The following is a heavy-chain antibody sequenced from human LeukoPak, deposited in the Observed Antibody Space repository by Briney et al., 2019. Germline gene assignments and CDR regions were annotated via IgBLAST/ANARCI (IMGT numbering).Heavy chain of an antibody. Sequence: GASVKVSCKASGYTFTSYAMHWVRQAPGQRLEWMGWINAGNGNTKYSQEFQGRVTITRDTSASTAYMELSSLRSEDMAVYYCARGVYSSSSTKFDYWGQGTLVTVSS. V-gene: IGHV1-3*03. CDR3: ARGVYSSSSTKFDY. CDR2: INAGNGNT. CDR1: GYTFTSYA. D-gene: IGHD6-6*01. J-gene: IGHJ4*02.